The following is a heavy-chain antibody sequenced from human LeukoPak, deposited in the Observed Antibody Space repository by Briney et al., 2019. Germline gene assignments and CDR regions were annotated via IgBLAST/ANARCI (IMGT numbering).Heavy chain of an antibody. Sequence: GGSLRLSCAASGFTFSSYSMNWVRQAPGKGLEWVSSISSSSYIYYADSVKGRFTISRDNAKNSLYLQMNSLRAEDTAVYYCAREPRYFDWLPTGFDYWGQGTLVTVSS. D-gene: IGHD3-9*01. V-gene: IGHV3-21*01. CDR1: GFTFSSYS. J-gene: IGHJ4*02. CDR3: AREPRYFDWLPTGFDY. CDR2: ISSSSYI.